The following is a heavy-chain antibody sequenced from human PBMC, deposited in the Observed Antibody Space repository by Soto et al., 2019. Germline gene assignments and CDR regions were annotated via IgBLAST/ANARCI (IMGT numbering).Heavy chain of an antibody. J-gene: IGHJ4*02. CDR3: ARDLGLDMAPVVHLFDY. Sequence: PGGSLRLSCAASGFTFSSYAMHWVRQAPGKGLEWVAVISYDGSNKYYADSVKGRFTISRDNSKNTLYLQMNSLRAEDTAVYYCARDLGLDMAPVVHLFDYWGQGTLVTVSS. CDR2: ISYDGSNK. D-gene: IGHD2-15*01. CDR1: GFTFSSYA. V-gene: IGHV3-30-3*01.